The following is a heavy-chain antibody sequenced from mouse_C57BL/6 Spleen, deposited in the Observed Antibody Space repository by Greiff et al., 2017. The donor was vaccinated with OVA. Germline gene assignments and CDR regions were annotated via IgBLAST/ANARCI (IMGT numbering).Heavy chain of an antibody. D-gene: IGHD2-4*01. CDR2: INPSSGYT. V-gene: IGHV1-7*01. J-gene: IGHJ3*01. Sequence: QVQLQQSGAELVKPGASVKLSCKASGYTFTSYWMHWVNQRPGQGLEWIGYINPSSGYTKYNQKFKDKATLTADKSYSTAYMQLSSLTYEDSAVYYSAGPIYYDYDAFAYWGQGTLVTVSA. CDR1: GYTFTSYW. CDR3: AGPIYYDYDAFAY.